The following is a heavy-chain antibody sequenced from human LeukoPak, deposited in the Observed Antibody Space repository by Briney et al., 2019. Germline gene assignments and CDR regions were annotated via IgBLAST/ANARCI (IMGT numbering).Heavy chain of an antibody. Sequence: PGGSLRLSCAASGFTFSSYAMSWVREAPGKGLEWVSAISGSGGSTYYADSVKGRFTISRDNSKNTLYLQMNSLRAEDTAVYYCAKDQIYGDLQHDYWGQGTLVTVSS. D-gene: IGHD4-17*01. CDR2: ISGSGGST. J-gene: IGHJ4*02. CDR3: AKDQIYGDLQHDY. V-gene: IGHV3-23*01. CDR1: GFTFSSYA.